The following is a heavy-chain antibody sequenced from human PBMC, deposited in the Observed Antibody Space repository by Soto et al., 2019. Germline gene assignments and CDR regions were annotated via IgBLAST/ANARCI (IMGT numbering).Heavy chain of an antibody. Sequence: SETLSLTCTVSGGSIGSYYWSWIRQPPGKGLEWIGYIYESGSTNSNPSLQSRVTISVDTSKNQFYLNLSPVTAADTATYYCARARITLVREIIKYNMDIWGQGTTVTVSS. CDR3: ARARITLVREIIKYNMDI. V-gene: IGHV4-59*01. CDR1: GGSIGSYY. CDR2: IYESGST. D-gene: IGHD3-10*01. J-gene: IGHJ6*02.